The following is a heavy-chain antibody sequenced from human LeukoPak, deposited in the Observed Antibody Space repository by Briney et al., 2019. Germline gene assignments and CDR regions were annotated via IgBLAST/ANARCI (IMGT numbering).Heavy chain of an antibody. D-gene: IGHD6-19*01. Sequence: PGGSLRLSCAPSGFTFSSYAMSWVRHTPGEGLEWVSAISGSGGSTYYADSVKGRFTISRDNSKNTLYVQMNSLRAEDTAVYYCARVYSSGWYNYWGQGTLVTVSS. CDR2: ISGSGGST. J-gene: IGHJ4*02. CDR3: ARVYSSGWYNY. CDR1: GFTFSSYA. V-gene: IGHV3-23*01.